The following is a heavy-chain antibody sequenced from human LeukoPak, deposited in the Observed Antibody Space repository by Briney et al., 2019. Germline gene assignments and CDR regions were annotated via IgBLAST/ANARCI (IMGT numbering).Heavy chain of an antibody. CDR3: ARAPSEIGGYYPEYFRH. CDR2: IKSDGRT. J-gene: IGHJ1*01. CDR1: GFTFSNYW. V-gene: IGHV3-74*01. Sequence: QSGGSLRLSCAAAGFTFSNYWMHWVRQAPGKGLVWVSRIKSDGRTNYADSVKGRFTISRDNAKNTVSLQMNSLRAEDTGVYYCARAPSEIGGYYPEYFRHWGHGTLVTVSS. D-gene: IGHD3-22*01.